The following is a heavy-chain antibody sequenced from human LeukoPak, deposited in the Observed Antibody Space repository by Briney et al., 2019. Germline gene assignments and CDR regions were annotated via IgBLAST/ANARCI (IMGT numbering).Heavy chain of an antibody. D-gene: IGHD2-21*02. CDR1: GFTFSSYG. J-gene: IGHJ4*02. Sequence: GGSLRLSCAASGFTFSSYGMHWVRQAPGKGLEWVAVIWYDGSNKYYADPVKGRFTISRDNSKNTLYLQTNSLRAEDTAVYYCARGLLAYCGGDCYSADYWGQGTLVTVSS. CDR2: IWYDGSNK. CDR3: ARGLLAYCGGDCYSADY. V-gene: IGHV3-33*08.